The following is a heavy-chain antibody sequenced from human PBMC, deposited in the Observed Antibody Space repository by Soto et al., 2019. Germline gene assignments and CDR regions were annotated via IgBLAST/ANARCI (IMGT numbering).Heavy chain of an antibody. CDR2: ISSSGSTI. CDR1: GLTFSDYY. D-gene: IGHD3-10*01. Sequence: QVQLVESGGGLVKPGGSLRLSCAASGLTFSDYYMSWIRQAPGKGLEWVSYISSSGSTIYYADSVKGRFTISRDNAKNSLYLQMNSLRAEDTAVYYCARVKGSGSYYAPTDYYYGMDVWGQGTTVTVSS. CDR3: ARVKGSGSYYAPTDYYYGMDV. V-gene: IGHV3-11*01. J-gene: IGHJ6*02.